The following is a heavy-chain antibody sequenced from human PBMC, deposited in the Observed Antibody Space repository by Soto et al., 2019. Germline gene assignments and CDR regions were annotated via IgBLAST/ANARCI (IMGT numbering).Heavy chain of an antibody. CDR2: ISGSGGST. J-gene: IGHJ6*03. CDR1: GFTFSSYA. Sequence: GGSLRLSCAASGFTFSSYAMSWVRQAPGKGLEWVSAISGSGGSTYYADSVKGRFTISRDNSKNTLYLQMNSLRAEDTAVYYCAKHRAVTIGYYYYMDVWGKGTTVTVSS. V-gene: IGHV3-23*01. CDR3: AKHRAVTIGYYYYMDV. D-gene: IGHD4-17*01.